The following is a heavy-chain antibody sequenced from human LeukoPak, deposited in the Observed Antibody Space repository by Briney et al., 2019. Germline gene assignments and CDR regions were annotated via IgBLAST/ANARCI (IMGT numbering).Heavy chain of an antibody. J-gene: IGHJ4*02. V-gene: IGHV1-8*01. CDR1: GYTFTSYD. D-gene: IGHD3-10*01. CDR2: MNPNSGNT. CDR3: ARSGRLLLWFGELLSGAPYFDY. Sequence: GASVKVSCKASGYTFTSYDINWVRQATGQGLEWMGWMNPNSGNTGYAQKLQGRVTMTRNTSISTAYMELSSLRSEDTAVYYCARSGRLLLWFGELLSGAPYFDYWGQGTLVTVSS.